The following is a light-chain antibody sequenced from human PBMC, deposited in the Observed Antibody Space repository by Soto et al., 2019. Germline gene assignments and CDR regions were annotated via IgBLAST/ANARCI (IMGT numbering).Light chain of an antibody. Sequence: QSVLTQPPSASGSPGQSVTISCTGTSSDVGGYNYVSWYQQHPGKAPKLMIYEVSKRPSGVPDRFSGSKSDNTASLTVSGLRAEDEADYYCSSYAGNDNLRVFGSGTKLTVL. CDR3: SSYAGNDNLRV. J-gene: IGLJ1*01. CDR1: SSDVGGYNY. V-gene: IGLV2-8*01. CDR2: EVS.